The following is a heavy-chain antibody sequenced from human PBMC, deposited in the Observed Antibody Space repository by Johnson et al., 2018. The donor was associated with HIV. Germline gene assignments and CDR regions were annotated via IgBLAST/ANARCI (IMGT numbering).Heavy chain of an antibody. D-gene: IGHD3-10*01. Sequence: VQLVESGGGLVRPGGSLRPSCAASGFTFITYAMTWVRQAGDTDYADSMKGRFTVSGDNSKNTLYLQMNSLRADDTAVYHCANRDGNGFDIWGQGTVVTVSS. CDR1: GFTFITYA. CDR3: ANRDGNGFDI. V-gene: IGHV3-23*04. CDR2: DT. J-gene: IGHJ3*02.